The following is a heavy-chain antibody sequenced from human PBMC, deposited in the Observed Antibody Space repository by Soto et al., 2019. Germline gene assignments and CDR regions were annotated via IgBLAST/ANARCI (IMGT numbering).Heavy chain of an antibody. J-gene: IGHJ6*02. Sequence: EVQLVESGGGLFQPGGSLRLSCAASGFTVSSNYMNWVRQAPGKGLDWVSIIYSGGSTYYADSVKGRFTISRDKSKNTLFLQMNILRAEDTAVYYCATCTGTSCYGPEGYYYGMDVWGQGTTVTVSS. CDR1: GFTVSSNY. CDR2: IYSGGST. D-gene: IGHD2-2*01. V-gene: IGHV3-66*01. CDR3: ATCTGTSCYGPEGYYYGMDV.